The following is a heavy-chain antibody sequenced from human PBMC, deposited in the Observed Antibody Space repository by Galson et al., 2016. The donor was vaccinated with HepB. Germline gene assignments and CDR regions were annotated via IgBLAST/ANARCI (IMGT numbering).Heavy chain of an antibody. D-gene: IGHD6-19*01. CDR1: VASISGYY. CDR2: IYYSGRT. J-gene: IGHJ6*02. V-gene: IGHV4-59*01. CDR3: ARDDSGGWYGLHYGMDV. Sequence: ETLSLTCTVSVASISGYYFSWLRQPPGKVLEWIGEIYYSGRTNYNPSLKSRVTISVDTSKNQFSLKLTSVTAADTAVYYCARDDSGGWYGLHYGMDVWGQGTTVTVSS.